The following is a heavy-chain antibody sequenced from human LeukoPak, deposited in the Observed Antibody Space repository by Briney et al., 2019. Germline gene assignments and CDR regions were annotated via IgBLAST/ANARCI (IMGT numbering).Heavy chain of an antibody. Sequence: ASVKVSCKGSGYNFDRYGVNWVRQAPGQGLEWVGWISTYNGNTFYAQKFEGRVSMTTDTSTSTAYMELRSLRSDDAAVYYCARDRMGYSSSSDAFDIWGQGTMVTVSS. V-gene: IGHV1-18*04. J-gene: IGHJ3*02. CDR1: GYNFDRYG. CDR2: ISTYNGNT. D-gene: IGHD6-13*01. CDR3: ARDRMGYSSSSDAFDI.